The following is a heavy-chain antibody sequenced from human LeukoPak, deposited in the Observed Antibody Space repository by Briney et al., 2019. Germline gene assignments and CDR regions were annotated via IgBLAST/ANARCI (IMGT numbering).Heavy chain of an antibody. CDR3: ARYDSSGYYPDF. V-gene: IGHV3-66*01. D-gene: IGHD3-22*01. J-gene: IGHJ4*02. CDR1: GFTVSSNH. CDR2: LYSDGSI. Sequence: GGSLRLSCAASGFTVSSNHMTWVRQAPGEGLEWVSVLYSDGSIYYADSVRGRFTISRDNSKNTLYLQMNSLRAEDTAVYYCARYDSSGYYPDFWGQGTLVTVSS.